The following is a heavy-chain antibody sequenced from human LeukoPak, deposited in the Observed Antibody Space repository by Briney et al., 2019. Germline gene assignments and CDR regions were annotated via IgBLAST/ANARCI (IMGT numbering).Heavy chain of an antibody. Sequence: GGSLRLSCAGSGFTFSSYAMSWVRQAPGKGLGCVSAISDTGATTYDADSVKGRFTISRDNSRSTLYLQMTSLSAEETALYPCAKDTSIGRYCTNGVCSPFDYWGQGTLVTVSS. CDR1: GFTFSSYA. J-gene: IGHJ4*02. V-gene: IGHV3-23*01. CDR3: AKDTSIGRYCTNGVCSPFDY. D-gene: IGHD2-8*01. CDR2: ISDTGATT.